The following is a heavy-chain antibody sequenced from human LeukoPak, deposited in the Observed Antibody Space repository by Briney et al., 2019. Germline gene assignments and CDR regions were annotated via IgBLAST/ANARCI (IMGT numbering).Heavy chain of an antibody. CDR3: ARAPSFDDSSGYYYGDY. Sequence: ASVKVSCKASGGTFSSYAISWVRQAPGQGLEWMGWISVYNGNTNYVQKLQGRVTMTTDTSTSTAYMELRSLRSDDTAVYYCARAPSFDDSSGYYYGDYWGQGTLVTVSS. V-gene: IGHV1-18*01. CDR1: GGTFSSYA. CDR2: ISVYNGNT. J-gene: IGHJ4*02. D-gene: IGHD3-22*01.